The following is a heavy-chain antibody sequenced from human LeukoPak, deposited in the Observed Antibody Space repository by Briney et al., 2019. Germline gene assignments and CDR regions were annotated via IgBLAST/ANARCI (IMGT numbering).Heavy chain of an antibody. D-gene: IGHD3-3*01. CDR3: AKRRITIFGVADFDY. CDR1: GFTFSSYA. V-gene: IGHV3-23*01. J-gene: IGHJ4*02. CDR2: ISGSGGST. Sequence: GGSLRLSCAASGFTFSSYAMSWVRQASGKGLEWVSAISGSGGSTYYADSVKGRFTISRDNSKNTLYLQMNSLRAEDTAVYYCAKRRITIFGVADFDYWGQGTLVTVSS.